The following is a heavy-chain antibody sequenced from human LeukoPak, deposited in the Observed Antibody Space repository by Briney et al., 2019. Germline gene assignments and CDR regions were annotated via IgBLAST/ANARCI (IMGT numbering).Heavy chain of an antibody. D-gene: IGHD6-25*01. J-gene: IGHJ4*02. Sequence: SETLSLTCTVSGGSISSSSYYWGWIRQPPGKGLEWIGSIYYSGSTYYNPSLKSRDTISVDTSKNQFSLKLSSVTAADTAVYYCARLGPDPGYSSGWGQGTLVTVSS. CDR1: GGSISSSSYY. CDR3: ARLGPDPGYSSG. V-gene: IGHV4-39*01. CDR2: IYYSGST.